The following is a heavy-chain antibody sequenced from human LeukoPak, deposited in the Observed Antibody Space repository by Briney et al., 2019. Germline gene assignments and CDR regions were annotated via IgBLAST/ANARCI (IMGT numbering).Heavy chain of an antibody. CDR1: GGSISGYY. CDR3: ARAYSRSYSHFDD. CDR2: IYTSGST. J-gene: IGHJ4*02. D-gene: IGHD1-26*01. V-gene: IGHV4-4*09. Sequence: PSETLSLTCTVSGGSISGYYWSWIRQPPGKGLEWIGYIYTSGSTNYNPSLKSRVTISVDTSKNQFSLRLRSVTAADTAMYFCARAYSRSYSHFDDWGQGTLVTVSS.